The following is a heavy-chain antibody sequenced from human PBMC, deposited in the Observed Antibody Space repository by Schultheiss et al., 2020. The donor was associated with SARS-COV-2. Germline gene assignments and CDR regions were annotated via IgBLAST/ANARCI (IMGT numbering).Heavy chain of an antibody. CDR2: ISSSSSYI. V-gene: IGHV3-21*01. D-gene: IGHD2-15*01. CDR3: AREWYGHFNY. CDR1: RFTFRSYA. J-gene: IGHJ4*02. Sequence: GGSLRLSCSASRFTFRSYAMHWVRQAPGKGLEWVSSISSSSSYIYYADSVKGRFTISRDNTKNSLFLQMNSLRAEDTAVYYCAREWYGHFNYWGQGTLVTVSS.